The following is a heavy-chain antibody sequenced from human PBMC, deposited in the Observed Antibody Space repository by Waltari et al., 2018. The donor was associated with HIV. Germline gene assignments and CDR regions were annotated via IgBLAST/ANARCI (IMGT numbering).Heavy chain of an antibody. CDR3: ARSTTGGHFDY. J-gene: IGHJ4*02. V-gene: IGHV3-66*01. CDR1: GFTVSNNY. D-gene: IGHD1-1*01. CDR2: IYSDGST. Sequence: EVQLVESGGGLVQPGGSLRLSCAVSGFTVSNNYMSWVRQAPGKGLQWVSVIYSDGSTYYADSVKGKFTISRDNSRNTLFLQMNSLRAEDTAVYYCARSTTGGHFDYWGQGTLVTVSS.